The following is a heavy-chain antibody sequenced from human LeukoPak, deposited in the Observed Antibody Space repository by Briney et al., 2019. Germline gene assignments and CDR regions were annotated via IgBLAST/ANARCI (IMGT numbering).Heavy chain of an antibody. Sequence: SVKVSCKASGGTFSSYAISWVRQAPGKGLESMGGIIPIFGTANYAQKFQGRVTITTDESTSTAYMELSSLRSEDTAVYYCARLSVADAFDIWGQGTMVTVSS. V-gene: IGHV1-69*05. CDR3: ARLSVADAFDI. CDR1: GGTFSSYA. D-gene: IGHD6-19*01. J-gene: IGHJ3*02. CDR2: IIPIFGTA.